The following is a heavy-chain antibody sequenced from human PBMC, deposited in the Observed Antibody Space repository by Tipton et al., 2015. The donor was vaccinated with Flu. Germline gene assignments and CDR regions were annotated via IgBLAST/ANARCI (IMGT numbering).Heavy chain of an antibody. D-gene: IGHD5-12*01. CDR2: ISWNSGSI. V-gene: IGHV3-9*01. CDR3: AKDMAVSGYDPVFEF. CDR1: GFTFDDYA. Sequence: SLRLSCEASGFTFDDYAMHWVRQVPGKGLEWVSGISWNSGSIEYADSVKGRFTISRDNAKKSLDLQMRSLRPEDTALYYCAKDMAVSGYDPVFEFWGQGTLVTVSS. J-gene: IGHJ4*02.